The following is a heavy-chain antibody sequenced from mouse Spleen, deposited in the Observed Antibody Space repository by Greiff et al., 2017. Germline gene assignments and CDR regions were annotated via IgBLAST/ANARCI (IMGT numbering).Heavy chain of an antibody. D-gene: IGHD2-3*01. CDR1: GFNFKDYY. CDR2: IDPEDGDT. J-gene: IGHJ4*01. CDR3: TRWLMDYYAMDY. Sequence: EVKLMESGAELVRPGASVKLSCTASGFNFKDYYMHWVKQRPEQGLEWIGRIDPEDGDTEYAPKFQGKATMTADTSSNTAYLQLSSLTSEDTAVYYFTRWLMDYYAMDYWGQGTSVTVSS. V-gene: IGHV14-1*01.